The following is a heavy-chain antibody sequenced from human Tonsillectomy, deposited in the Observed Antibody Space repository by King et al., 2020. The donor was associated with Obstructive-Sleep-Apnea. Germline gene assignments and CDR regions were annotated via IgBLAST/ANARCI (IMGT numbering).Heavy chain of an antibody. D-gene: IGHD3-16*01. CDR3: ARGRGLSDDY. Sequence: VQLVESGGGLVQPGGSLRLSCAASGFNVSSNYMNWVRQAPGKGLGWVAVIYSGGSTYYADSVKGRFTISRHNSKNTLYLQMNSLRTEDTAVYYCARGRGLSDDYWGQGTLVTVSS. J-gene: IGHJ4*02. CDR2: IYSGGST. V-gene: IGHV3-53*04. CDR1: GFNVSSNY.